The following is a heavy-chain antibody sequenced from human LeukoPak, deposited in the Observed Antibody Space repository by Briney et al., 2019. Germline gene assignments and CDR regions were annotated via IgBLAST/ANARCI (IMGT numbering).Heavy chain of an antibody. D-gene: IGHD5-24*01. Sequence: GGSLRLSCAASGFTFTNYAMSWVRLAPGKGLEWVANIKEDGTETYYVDSVKGRFTISRDTAKNSLYLQMNSLRVEDTAVYYCAKEGRSLQTYWGQGTLVTVSS. CDR2: IKEDGTET. V-gene: IGHV3-7*03. CDR3: AKEGRSLQTY. CDR1: GFTFTNYA. J-gene: IGHJ4*02.